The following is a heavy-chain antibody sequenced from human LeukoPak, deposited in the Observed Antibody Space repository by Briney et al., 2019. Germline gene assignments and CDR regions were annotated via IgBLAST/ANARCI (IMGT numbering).Heavy chain of an antibody. V-gene: IGHV1-46*01. CDR3: ARDDNRYFDPSYYFDY. J-gene: IGHJ4*02. CDR1: GYTFTIYY. D-gene: IGHD3-9*01. CDR2: INPSGGST. Sequence: ASVKVSCKVSGYTFTIYYMHWVRRAPGQGLEWMGIINPSGGSTNYAQKFKGRFTMTRDTSTSTVYMELSSLRSEDTAVYYCARDDNRYFDPSYYFDYWGQGTLVTVSS.